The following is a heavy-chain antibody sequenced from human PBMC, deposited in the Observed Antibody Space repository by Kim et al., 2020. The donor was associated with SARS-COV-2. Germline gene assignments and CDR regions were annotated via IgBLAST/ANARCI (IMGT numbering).Heavy chain of an antibody. CDR2: IKSKTDGGTT. D-gene: IGHD5-12*01. Sequence: GGSLRLSCAASGFTFSNAWMSWVRQAPGKGLEWVGRIKSKTDGGTTYYAAPVKCRFTISRDDSKNTLYLQMNSLKTEDTAVYYCTTYSGNVSPAVDYWGQGTLVTVSS. CDR1: GFTFSNAW. J-gene: IGHJ4*02. V-gene: IGHV3-15*01. CDR3: TTYSGNVSPAVDY.